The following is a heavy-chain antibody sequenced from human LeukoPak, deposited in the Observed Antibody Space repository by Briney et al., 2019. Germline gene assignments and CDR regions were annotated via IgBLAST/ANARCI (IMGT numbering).Heavy chain of an antibody. CDR3: ARVYSSGSFYLY. D-gene: IGHD3-10*01. V-gene: IGHV1-2*02. J-gene: IGHJ4*02. Sequence: ASVKVSCKAAGYTLTGYYMHWLRQAPGQGLEWMGWINPNSGGTNYSQKFQGRVTVTRDTSISTAYMELGRLRSDDTAVYYCARVYSSGSFYLYWGQGTLVTVSS. CDR1: GYTLTGYY. CDR2: INPNSGGT.